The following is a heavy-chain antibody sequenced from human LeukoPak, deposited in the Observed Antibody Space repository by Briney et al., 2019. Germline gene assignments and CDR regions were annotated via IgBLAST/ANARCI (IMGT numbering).Heavy chain of an antibody. J-gene: IGHJ4*02. CDR1: GFAFSSYW. CDR2: MRQDGTDK. D-gene: IGHD2-21*01. V-gene: IGHV3-7*01. Sequence: GSLRLSCAASGFAFSSYWMSWVRQAPGKGLEWVANMRQDGTDKQYVDSVKGRFTISRDNAKNSLFLQTDSLRAEDSAVYYCVRYSRSITPAYWGQGTLVTVSS. CDR3: VRYSRSITPAY.